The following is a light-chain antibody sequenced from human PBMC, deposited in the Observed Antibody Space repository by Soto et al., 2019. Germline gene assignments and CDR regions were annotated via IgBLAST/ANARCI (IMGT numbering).Light chain of an antibody. V-gene: IGLV2-14*01. CDR1: SSDVGAYNR. CDR3: LSYTTSSSHV. CDR2: EVS. J-gene: IGLJ1*01. Sequence: QSVLTQPASVSGSPGQSITISRTGTSSDVGAYNRVSWYQQHSGKAPKLMIYEVSNRPSGVSNRVSGSKSGNTASLTLSGLQAEDEADYYCLSYTTSSSHVLGTGTKVTVL.